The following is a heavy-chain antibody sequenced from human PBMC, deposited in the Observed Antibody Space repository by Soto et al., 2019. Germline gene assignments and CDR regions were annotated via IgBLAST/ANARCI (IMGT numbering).Heavy chain of an antibody. CDR1: GFTFSDHY. D-gene: IGHD3-22*01. V-gene: IGHV3-72*01. J-gene: IGHJ5*02. CDR2: SANKVNSHTT. Sequence: EVQLVESGGGLVQPGGSLRLSCAASGFTFSDHYMDWVRQAPGKGLEWVGRSANKVNSHTTEYAASVKGRFTISRADSKGSVYLQRNSLGDEDTAVYSCAGARYDGGAYYPVDRWGQGTLVTVSS. CDR3: AGARYDGGAYYPVDR.